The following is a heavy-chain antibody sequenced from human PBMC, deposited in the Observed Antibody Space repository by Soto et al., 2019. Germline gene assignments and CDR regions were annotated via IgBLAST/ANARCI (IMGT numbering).Heavy chain of an antibody. D-gene: IGHD3-3*01. CDR1: GYTLTELS. Sequence: ASVKVSCKVSGYTLTELSMHWVRQAPGKGLEWTGGFDPEDGETIYAQKFQGRVTMTEDTSTDTAYMELSSLRSGDTAVYYCATGGFGVVPLDVWGQGTTVTVSS. V-gene: IGHV1-24*01. CDR2: FDPEDGET. J-gene: IGHJ6*02. CDR3: ATGGFGVVPLDV.